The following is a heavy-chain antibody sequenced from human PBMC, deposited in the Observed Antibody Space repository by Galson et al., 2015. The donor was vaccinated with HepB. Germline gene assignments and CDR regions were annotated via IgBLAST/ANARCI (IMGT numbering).Heavy chain of an antibody. Sequence: SLRLSCAASGFTFSSYSMNWVRQAPGKGLEWVSYISSSSSTIYYADSVKGRFTISRDNAKNSLYLQMNSLRAEDTAVCYCARGNYDYIWAPGAFDIWGQGTMVTVSS. V-gene: IGHV3-48*01. D-gene: IGHD3-16*01. CDR1: GFTFSSYS. CDR3: ARGNYDYIWAPGAFDI. J-gene: IGHJ3*02. CDR2: ISSSSSTI.